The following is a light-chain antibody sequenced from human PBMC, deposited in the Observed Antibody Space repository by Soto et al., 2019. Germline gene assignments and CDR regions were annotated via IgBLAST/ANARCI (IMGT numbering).Light chain of an antibody. CDR2: DAS. J-gene: IGKJ1*01. CDR1: QTINNC. CDR3: QQCYIYWK. V-gene: IGKV1-5*01. Sequence: DIQMTQSPSTLSASVGDTVTITCRASQTINNCLAWYQQKPGKAPKLLISDASSLEPGVPSRFSGSGSGTEFTLSINSLQPDDFATYYCQQCYIYWKCGQGTKGDIK.